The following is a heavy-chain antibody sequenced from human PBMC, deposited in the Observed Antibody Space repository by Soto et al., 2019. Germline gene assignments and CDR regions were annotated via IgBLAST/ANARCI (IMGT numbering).Heavy chain of an antibody. D-gene: IGHD3-22*01. CDR3: AGRNYYYDSSGYYPFDY. J-gene: IGHJ4*02. CDR1: GGSISSGDYY. CDR2: IYYSGST. V-gene: IGHV4-30-4*01. Sequence: QVQLQESGPGLVKPSQTLSLTCTVSGGSISSGDYYWSWIRQPPGKGLEWIGYIYYSGSTYYNPSLKSRVTISVDTSKNQFSLKLSSVTAADTAVYYCAGRNYYYDSSGYYPFDYWGQGTLVTVSS.